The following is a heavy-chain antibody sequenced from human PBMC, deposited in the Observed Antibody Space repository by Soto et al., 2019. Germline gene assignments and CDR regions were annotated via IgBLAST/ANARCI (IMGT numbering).Heavy chain of an antibody. D-gene: IGHD5-12*01. CDR3: ARVPDVADY. V-gene: IGHV3-30-3*01. CDR1: GFNFSSYA. J-gene: IGHJ4*02. Sequence: GESLRLSCAASGFNFSSYAMHWIRQAPGKGLEGVGVISYDGSNKYYADSVKGRFTISRDNCKNTLYLQMNSLRAEETAVYYYARVPDVADYWGQGTLVTVSS. CDR2: ISYDGSNK.